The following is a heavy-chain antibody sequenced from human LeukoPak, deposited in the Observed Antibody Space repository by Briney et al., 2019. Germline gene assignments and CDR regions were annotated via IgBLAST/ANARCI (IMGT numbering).Heavy chain of an antibody. CDR2: INHSGST. D-gene: IGHD2-2*01. J-gene: IGHJ4*02. V-gene: IGHV4-34*01. Sequence: SETLSPTCAVYGGSFSGYYWSWIRQPPGKGLEWIGEINHSGSTNYNPSLKSRVTISVDTSKNQFSLKLSSVTAADTAVYYCARVGGRRYCSSTSCSKYYFDYWGQGTLVTVSS. CDR3: ARVGGRRYCSSTSCSKYYFDY. CDR1: GGSFSGYY.